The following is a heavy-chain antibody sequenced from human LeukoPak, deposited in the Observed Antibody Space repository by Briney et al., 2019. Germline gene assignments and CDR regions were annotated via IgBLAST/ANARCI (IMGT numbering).Heavy chain of an antibody. D-gene: IGHD3-16*01. V-gene: IGHV4-39*07. CDR3: ARGWRDSRGGVWSDAFDI. J-gene: IGHJ3*02. Sequence: SETLSLTCTVSGGSISSSSYFWGWIRQPPGKGLEWIGTIYYSGTTYYTPSLKSRVTISVDTSENQFSLKLSSVTAADTAVYYCARGWRDSRGGVWSDAFDIWGQGTMVTVSS. CDR2: IYYSGTT. CDR1: GGSISSSSYF.